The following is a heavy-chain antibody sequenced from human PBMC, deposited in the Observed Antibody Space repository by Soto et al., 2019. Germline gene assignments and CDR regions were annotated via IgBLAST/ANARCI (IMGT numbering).Heavy chain of an antibody. J-gene: IGHJ6*03. Sequence: GGSLRLSCAASGFTFSSYAMSWVRQAPGKGLEWVSAISGSGGSTYYADSVKGRFTISRDNSKNKLYLQINSLRAEDTAVYYCAKAPNYDILTGFPRGYYYYMDVWGKGTTVTVSS. CDR3: AKAPNYDILTGFPRGYYYYMDV. D-gene: IGHD3-9*01. V-gene: IGHV3-23*01. CDR1: GFTFSSYA. CDR2: ISGSGGST.